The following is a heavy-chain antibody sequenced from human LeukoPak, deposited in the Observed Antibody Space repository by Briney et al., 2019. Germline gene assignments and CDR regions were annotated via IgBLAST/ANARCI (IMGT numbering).Heavy chain of an antibody. CDR1: GFTFSSYA. D-gene: IGHD6-19*01. J-gene: IGHJ4*02. CDR2: ISYDGSNK. CDR3: AREWAISSGWYVDY. Sequence: GGSLRLSCAASGFTFSSYAMHWVRQAPGKGREWVAVISYDGSNKYYADSVKGRFTISRENSKNTLYLQMNSLSAEDTAVYYCAREWAISSGWYVDYWGQGTLVTVSS. V-gene: IGHV3-30-3*01.